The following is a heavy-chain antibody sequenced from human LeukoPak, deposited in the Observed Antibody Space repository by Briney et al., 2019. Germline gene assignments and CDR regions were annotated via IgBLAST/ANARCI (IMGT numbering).Heavy chain of an antibody. D-gene: IGHD3-10*01. J-gene: IGHJ6*03. V-gene: IGHV4-39*07. CDR2: IYYSGST. CDR3: ARVNYYGSGSYYTGPTNHYYYMDV. CDR1: GGSISSSSYY. Sequence: SETLSLTCTVSGGSISSSSYYWGWIRQPPGKGLEWIGSIYYSGSTYYNPSLKSRVTISVDTSKNQFSLKLSSVTAADTAVYYCARVNYYGSGSYYTGPTNHYYYMDVWGKGTTVTVSS.